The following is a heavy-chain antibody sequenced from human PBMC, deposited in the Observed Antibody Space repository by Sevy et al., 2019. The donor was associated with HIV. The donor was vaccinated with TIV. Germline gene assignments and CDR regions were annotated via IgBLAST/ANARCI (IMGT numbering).Heavy chain of an antibody. V-gene: IGHV1-69*13. CDR3: AKTGRVGLGNWLDP. CDR1: GGTFNNYA. CDR2: IISIFGTT. Sequence: ASVKVSCKASGGTFNNYAISWVRQAPGQGLEWMGGIISIFGTTNYAQKFQGRVTITADESTKTAYMELSSLRSEGTAMYYCAKTGRVGLGNWLDPWGQGTLVTVSS. J-gene: IGHJ5*02. D-gene: IGHD3-16*01.